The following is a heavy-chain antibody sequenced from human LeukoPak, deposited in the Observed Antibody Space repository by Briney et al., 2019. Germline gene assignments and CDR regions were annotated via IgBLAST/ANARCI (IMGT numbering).Heavy chain of an antibody. J-gene: IGHJ4*02. CDR1: GFTFSSYW. D-gene: IGHD7-27*01. Sequence: PGGSLRLSCAASGFTFSSYWMHWVRQAPGKGLIWVSRINSDGSIRNYVDSVKGRFTISRDNGKNTLYLEMSSLRAEDTAVYYRARGSSGWGSLDYWGQGTLVTVSS. V-gene: IGHV3-74*01. CDR2: INSDGSIR. CDR3: ARGSSGWGSLDY.